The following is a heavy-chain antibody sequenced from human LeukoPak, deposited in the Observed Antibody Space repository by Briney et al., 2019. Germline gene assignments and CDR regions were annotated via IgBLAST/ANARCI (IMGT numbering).Heavy chain of an antibody. CDR2: FDPEDGET. V-gene: IGHV1-24*01. CDR3: ATSSTSCCKVDAFDI. J-gene: IGHJ3*02. CDR1: GYTLTELS. D-gene: IGHD2-2*01. Sequence: ASVKVSCKVSGYTLTELSMHWVRQAPGKGLEWMGGFDPEDGETIYAQKFQGRVTMTEDTSTDTAYVELSSLRSEDTAVYYCATSSTSCCKVDAFDIWGQGTMVTVSS.